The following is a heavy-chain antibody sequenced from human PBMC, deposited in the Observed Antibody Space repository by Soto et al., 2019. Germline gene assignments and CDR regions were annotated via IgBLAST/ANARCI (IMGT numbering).Heavy chain of an antibody. CDR3: TRDPRNKGLDS. CDR2: IKGDGSVT. CDR1: GFTFSGYY. J-gene: IGHJ5*01. Sequence: PGGSLRLSCAASGFTFSGYYMFWVRQAPGKGLVWVSHIKGDGSVTYYADSVKGRFTISRDNANNMLYLQMNSLIAEDTAVYYCTRDPRNKGLDSSGQGTMVTVSS. V-gene: IGHV3-74*01.